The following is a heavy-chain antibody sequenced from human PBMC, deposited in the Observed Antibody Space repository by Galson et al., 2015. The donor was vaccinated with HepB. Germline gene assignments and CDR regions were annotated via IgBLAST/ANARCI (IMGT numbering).Heavy chain of an antibody. J-gene: IGHJ6*02. V-gene: IGHV4-34*01. CDR1: GGSFSGYY. Sequence: LSLTCAVYGGSFSGYYWSWIRQPPGKGLEWIGEINHSGSTNYNPSLKSRVTISVDTSKNQFSLKLSSVTAADTAVYYCARYDYGDYMGGGMDVWGQGTTVTVSS. CDR2: INHSGST. D-gene: IGHD4-17*01. CDR3: ARYDYGDYMGGGMDV.